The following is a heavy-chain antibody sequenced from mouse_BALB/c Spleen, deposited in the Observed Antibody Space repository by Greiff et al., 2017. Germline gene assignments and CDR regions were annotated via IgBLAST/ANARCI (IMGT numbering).Heavy chain of an antibody. J-gene: IGHJ4*01. CDR1: GYSITSDYA. CDR3: AGDYDDAMDY. CDR2: ISYSGST. Sequence: EVKLMESGPGLVKPSQSLSLTCTVTGYSITSDYAWNWIRQFPGNKLEWMGYISYSGSTSYNPSLKSRISITRDTSKNQFFLQLNSVTTEDTATYYCAGDYDDAMDYWGQGTSVTVSS. D-gene: IGHD1-1*01. V-gene: IGHV3-2*02.